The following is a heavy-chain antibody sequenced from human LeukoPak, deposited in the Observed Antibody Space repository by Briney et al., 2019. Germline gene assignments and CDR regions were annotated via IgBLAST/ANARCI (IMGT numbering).Heavy chain of an antibody. J-gene: IGHJ4*02. V-gene: IGHV3-21*04. CDR2: ITSASSYI. D-gene: IGHD1-26*01. CDR1: GFTFSSYS. CDR3: AKVRGGYYVSYFDY. Sequence: GGSLRLSCAASGFTFSSYSMKWVRQAPGKGLEWVSSITSASSYIYYADSVQGRFTISRDNAKNSLYLQMNSLRAEDTALYYCAKVRGGYYVSYFDYWGQGTLVTVSS.